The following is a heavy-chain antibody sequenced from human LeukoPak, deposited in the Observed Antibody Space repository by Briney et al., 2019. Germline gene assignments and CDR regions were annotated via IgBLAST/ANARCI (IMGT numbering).Heavy chain of an antibody. CDR1: GGSIISSY. J-gene: IGHJ3*02. Sequence: PSETLSLTCTVSGGSIISSYWSWIRQPPGRGLEWIGYTSHSGSTNYKPSLKSRVSISVDTSKNQFSLKLTSVTAADTAMYYCARGYYDAKGDSNPFDIWGQGTMVTVSS. CDR3: ARGYYDAKGDSNPFDI. CDR2: TSHSGST. V-gene: IGHV4-59*01. D-gene: IGHD4/OR15-4a*01.